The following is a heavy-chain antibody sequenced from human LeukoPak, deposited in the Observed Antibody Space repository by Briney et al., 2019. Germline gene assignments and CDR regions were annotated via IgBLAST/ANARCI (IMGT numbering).Heavy chain of an antibody. Sequence: GGSLRLSCAASGFTFSSYSMNWVRQAPGKGLEWVSSISSSSSYIYYADSVKGRFTISRDNAKNSLYLQMNSLRAEDTAVYYCARAYSNPISMYVYYGMDVWRQGTTVSVSS. CDR1: GFTFSSYS. J-gene: IGHJ6*01. CDR2: ISSSSSYI. CDR3: ARAYSNPISMYVYYGMDV. D-gene: IGHD4-4*01. V-gene: IGHV3-21*01.